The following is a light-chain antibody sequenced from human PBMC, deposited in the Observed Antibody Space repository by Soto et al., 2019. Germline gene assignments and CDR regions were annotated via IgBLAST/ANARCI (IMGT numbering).Light chain of an antibody. CDR1: SSDVGDYNY. J-gene: IGLJ2*01. V-gene: IGLV2-14*01. CDR2: DVS. Sequence: QSALTQPASVSGSPGQSITISCTETSSDVGDYNYVSWYQQHPGKAPKLMLYDVSNRPSGVSNRFSGSKSGNTASLTISGLQAADEAEYYCSSFTSSSSVVFGGATKVTVL. CDR3: SSFTSSSSVV.